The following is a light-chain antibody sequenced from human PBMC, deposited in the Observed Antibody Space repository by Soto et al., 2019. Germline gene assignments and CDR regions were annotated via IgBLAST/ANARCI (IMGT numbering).Light chain of an antibody. CDR3: MQALQTPT. J-gene: IGKJ4*01. CDR1: QSLLHSDGYNY. CDR2: LAS. V-gene: IGKV2-28*01. Sequence: EIVITQSPLSLPFTPPDPSSISCRSSQSLLHSDGYNYLAWYLQKPGHSPQLLIDLASSRASGVPDKFSGSGSGTDFTLKISRVEAEDVGVYYCMQALQTPTFGGGTKVDIK.